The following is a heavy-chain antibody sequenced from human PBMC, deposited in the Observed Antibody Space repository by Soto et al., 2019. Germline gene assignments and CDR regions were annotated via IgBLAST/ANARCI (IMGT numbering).Heavy chain of an antibody. CDR2: IHNSSSTI. CDR1: GFTFSSYS. Sequence: EVQLVESGGGLVQPGESLRLCCAASGFTFSSYSMNWVRQAPGKGLEWVSYIHNSSSTIYYADSVRGRFTISRDNAKNSLYLQMNSLRDEDTAVYYCARGVQIIVLLPAAIDYWGQGTLVTVSS. D-gene: IGHD2-2*01. CDR3: ARGVQIIVLLPAAIDY. V-gene: IGHV3-48*02. J-gene: IGHJ4*02.